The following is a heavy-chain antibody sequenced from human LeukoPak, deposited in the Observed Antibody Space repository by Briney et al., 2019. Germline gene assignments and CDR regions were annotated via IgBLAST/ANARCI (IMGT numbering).Heavy chain of an antibody. CDR3: ARDLPLYYYGMDV. Sequence: GGSLRLSCAASGFTVSSNYMSWVRQAPGKGLEWVSVIYSGGSTYYADSAKGRFTISRDNSKNTLYLQMNSLRAEDTAVYYCARDLPLYYYGMDVWGQGTTVTVSS. CDR2: IYSGGST. V-gene: IGHV3-66*01. J-gene: IGHJ6*02. CDR1: GFTVSSNY.